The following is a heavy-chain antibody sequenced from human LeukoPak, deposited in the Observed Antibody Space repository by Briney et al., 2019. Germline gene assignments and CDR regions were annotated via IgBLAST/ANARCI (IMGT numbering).Heavy chain of an antibody. J-gene: IGHJ4*02. CDR2: ISSGSGTI. CDR1: GFTFSSYS. CDR3: ARDPARFYFDC. Sequence: GGSLRLSCAASGFTFSSYSMNWVRQAPGKGLEWVSYISSGSGTINYADSVKGRFTISRDNSMNTLYLQMNSLRAEDTAVYYCARDPARFYFDCWGQGTLVTVSS. D-gene: IGHD2-2*01. V-gene: IGHV3-48*01.